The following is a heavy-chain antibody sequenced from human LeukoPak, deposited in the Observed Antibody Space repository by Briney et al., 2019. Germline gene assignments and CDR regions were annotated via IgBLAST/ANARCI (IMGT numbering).Heavy chain of an antibody. V-gene: IGHV1-46*01. CDR3: ARDQDWNYAFDI. CDR2: INPSGGST. CDR1: GYTLTNYF. J-gene: IGHJ3*02. D-gene: IGHD1-7*01. Sequence: ASVTVSCKASGYTLTNYFIHWVRQAPGQGLEWMGIINPSGGSTSYAQKFQGRVTITRDTSTSTVYMELSSLRSEDTAVYYCARDQDWNYAFDIWGQGTMVTVSS.